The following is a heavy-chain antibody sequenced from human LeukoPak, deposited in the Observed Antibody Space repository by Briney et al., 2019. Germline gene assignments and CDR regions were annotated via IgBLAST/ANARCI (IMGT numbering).Heavy chain of an antibody. J-gene: IGHJ4*02. CDR2: IWYDGSNK. CDR1: GFTFSSYG. Sequence: GRSLRLSCAASGFTFSSYGMHWVRQAPGKGLEWVAVIWYDGSNKYYADSVEGRFTISRDNSKNTLYLQMNSLRAEDTAVYYCARDRASRNYYDSSGYSAYYFDYWGQGTLVTVSS. V-gene: IGHV3-33*01. CDR3: ARDRASRNYYDSSGYSAYYFDY. D-gene: IGHD3-22*01.